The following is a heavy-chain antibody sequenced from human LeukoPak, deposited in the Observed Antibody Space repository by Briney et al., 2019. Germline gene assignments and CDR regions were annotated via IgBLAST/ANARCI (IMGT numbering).Heavy chain of an antibody. D-gene: IGHD6-19*01. Sequence: PSETLSLTCTVSGGSINNYYWSWVRQPSGKGLEWIGYIHYSGTTSYNPSLKSRVTISVDTSKNQFSLKLSSVTAADTALYFCTRGTGWYLYWGQGTLVTVSS. CDR3: TRGTGWYLY. J-gene: IGHJ4*02. V-gene: IGHV4-59*01. CDR1: GGSINNYY. CDR2: IHYSGTT.